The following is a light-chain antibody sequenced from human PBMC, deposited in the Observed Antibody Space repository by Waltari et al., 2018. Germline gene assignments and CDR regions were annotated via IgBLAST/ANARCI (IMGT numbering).Light chain of an antibody. V-gene: IGLV2-14*03. CDR2: DVA. Sequence: QSALTQPASMSGSPGQSITISCTGTSSDVDGFNFVSWYQQYPGKAPKLIIYDVAKRPSGVSHRFSGARSGNTASLTISGLQAEDEADYYCSSYTSVNTRFGGGTKLTVL. J-gene: IGLJ2*01. CDR1: SSDVDGFNF. CDR3: SSYTSVNTR.